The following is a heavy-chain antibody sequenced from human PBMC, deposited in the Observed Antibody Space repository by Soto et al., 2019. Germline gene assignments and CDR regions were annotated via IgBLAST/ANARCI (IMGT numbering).Heavy chain of an antibody. V-gene: IGHV2-26*01. CDR3: ARSTTVVTPAYYYYGMDV. CDR1: GFSLSNARMG. CDR2: IFSNDEK. D-gene: IGHD4-17*01. Sequence: QVTLKESGPVLVKPTETLTLTCTVSGFSLSNARMGVSWIRQPPGKALEWLAHIFSNDEKSYSTSLKSRLTNSKDTSKCHVVLTKTNMDPVDTATYYCARSTTVVTPAYYYYGMDVWGQGTTVTVSS. J-gene: IGHJ6*02.